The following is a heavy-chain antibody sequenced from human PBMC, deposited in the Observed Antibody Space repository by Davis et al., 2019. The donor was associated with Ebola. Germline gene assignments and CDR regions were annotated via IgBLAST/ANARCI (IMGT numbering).Heavy chain of an antibody. CDR2: IYYSGST. D-gene: IGHD2-15*01. Sequence: PSETLSLTCAVYGGSFSGYYWSWIRQPPGKGLEWIGYIYYSGSTNYNPSLKSRVTISVDTSKNQFSLKLSSVTAADTAVYYCARGYKDCSGGSCLDPSTDYYYYMDVWGKGTTVTVSS. CDR1: GGSFSGYY. CDR3: ARGYKDCSGGSCLDPSTDYYYYMDV. V-gene: IGHV4-59*01. J-gene: IGHJ6*03.